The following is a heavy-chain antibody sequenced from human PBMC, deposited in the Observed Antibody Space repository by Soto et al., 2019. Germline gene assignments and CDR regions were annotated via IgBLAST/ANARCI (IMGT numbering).Heavy chain of an antibody. J-gene: IGHJ4*02. CDR2: INTANGNT. CDR1: GYTFTKYA. CDR3: ASTVYLDELSLPWGYFDY. Sequence: ASVKVSCKVSGYTFTKYAMHWVRQAPGQRLEWMGWINTANGNTRYSQKFQDRVTLTRDTSASTAYMELSSLRSEDTAVYYCASTVYLDELSLPWGYFDYRGLGALVTVPS. V-gene: IGHV1-3*04. D-gene: IGHD3-16*02.